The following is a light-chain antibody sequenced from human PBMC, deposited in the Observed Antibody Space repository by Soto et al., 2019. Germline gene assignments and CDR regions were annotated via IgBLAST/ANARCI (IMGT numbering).Light chain of an antibody. V-gene: IGKV3-15*01. Sequence: EIVMKQSPDALSVSPGEGATLSCRASRTVSSNLAWYQQNPGQAPRLLIYDASTRATGIPARCSGSGSGAEFTLIISRLQSEDFAVYYCQQYSNWLTFGGGTKVDI. CDR3: QQYSNWLT. CDR1: RTVSSN. J-gene: IGKJ4*01. CDR2: DAS.